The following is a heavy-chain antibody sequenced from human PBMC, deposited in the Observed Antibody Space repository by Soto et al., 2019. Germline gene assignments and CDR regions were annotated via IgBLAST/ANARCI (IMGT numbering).Heavy chain of an antibody. Sequence: PGGSLRLSCAASGFTFSSHWMSWVRQAPGKGLEWVANINQDGSEKYYVDSVKGRFTISRDNAKNSMCLQMNSLRVEDTAVYYCARVWEFQVLGPTLRFHFYPYMDVWGKGATVTVSS. V-gene: IGHV3-7*01. D-gene: IGHD3-10*01. CDR1: GFTFSSHW. J-gene: IGHJ6*03. CDR2: INQDGSEK. CDR3: ARVWEFQVLGPTLRFHFYPYMDV.